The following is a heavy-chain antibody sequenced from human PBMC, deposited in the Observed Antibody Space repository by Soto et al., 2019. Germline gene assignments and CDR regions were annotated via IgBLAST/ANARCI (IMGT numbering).Heavy chain of an antibody. CDR1: GYTFTSYG. J-gene: IGHJ3*02. V-gene: IGHV1-18*01. CDR3: AREVPYDSSGYYYAFDI. CDR2: ISAYNGNT. Sequence: ASVKVSCKASGYTFTSYGISWVRQAPGQGLEWMGWISAYNGNTNYAQKLQGRVTMTTDTSTSTAYMELRSLRSDDTAVYYCAREVPYDSSGYYYAFDIWGQGTMVTVS. D-gene: IGHD3-22*01.